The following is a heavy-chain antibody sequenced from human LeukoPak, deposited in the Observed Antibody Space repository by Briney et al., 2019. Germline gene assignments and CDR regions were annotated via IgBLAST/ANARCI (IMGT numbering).Heavy chain of an antibody. CDR2: IYHSGST. CDR3: ARGPMATIHGY. J-gene: IGHJ4*02. Sequence: SETLSLTCTVSGYSISSGYYWGWIRQPPGKGLEWIGSIYHSGSTYYNPSLKSRVTISVDTSKNQFSLKLSSVTAADTAVYYCARGPMATIHGYWGQGTLVTVSS. CDR1: GYSISSGYY. D-gene: IGHD5-12*01. V-gene: IGHV4-38-2*02.